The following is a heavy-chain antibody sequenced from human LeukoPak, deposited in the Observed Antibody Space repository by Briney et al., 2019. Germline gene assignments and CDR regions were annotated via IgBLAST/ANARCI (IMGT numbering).Heavy chain of an antibody. V-gene: IGHV4-34*01. J-gene: IGHJ6*03. CDR1: GGSFSGYY. CDR2: INHSGST. D-gene: IGHD2-8*01. CDR3: ATNGYYCMDV. Sequence: PSETLSLTCAVYGGSFSGYYWSWIRQPPGKGLEWIGEINHSGSTNYNPSLKSRVTISVDTSKNQFSLKVNSLTAADTAVYYCATNGYYCMDVWSKGTTVTVSS.